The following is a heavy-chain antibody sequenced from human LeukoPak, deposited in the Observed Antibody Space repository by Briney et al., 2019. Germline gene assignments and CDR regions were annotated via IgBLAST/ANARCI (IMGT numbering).Heavy chain of an antibody. Sequence: GGSLRLSCAASRFIFSNFAMSWVRQAPGKGLEWVSTITGSGGSTYYADSVKGRFTISRDNSKNTLSLQMNSLRAEDTAVYYCAKDPNYYDGSGYYGWGQGTLVTVSS. CDR1: RFIFSNFA. V-gene: IGHV3-23*01. CDR3: AKDPNYYDGSGYYG. D-gene: IGHD3-22*01. J-gene: IGHJ4*02. CDR2: ITGSGGST.